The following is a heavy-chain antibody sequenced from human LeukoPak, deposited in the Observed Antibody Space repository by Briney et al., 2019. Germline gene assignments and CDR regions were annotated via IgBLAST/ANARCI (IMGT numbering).Heavy chain of an antibody. CDR3: ARGVGGYYNY. V-gene: IGHV1-69*05. Sequence: SVKVSCKASGGTFSSYAISWVRQAPGQGLEWMGGIIPIFGTANYAQKFQGRVTMTRDTSTSTVYMELSSLRSEDTAVYYCARGVGGYYNYWGQGTLVTVSS. D-gene: IGHD3-22*01. CDR2: IIPIFGTA. J-gene: IGHJ4*02. CDR1: GGTFSSYA.